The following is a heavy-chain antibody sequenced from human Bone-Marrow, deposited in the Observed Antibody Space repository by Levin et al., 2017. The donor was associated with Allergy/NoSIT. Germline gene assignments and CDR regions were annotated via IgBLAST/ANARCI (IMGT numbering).Heavy chain of an antibody. CDR3: AKDRGIGYDILTGYYTPSFDY. V-gene: IGHV3-30*18. CDR2: ISYDGSNK. D-gene: IGHD3-9*01. Sequence: GESLKISCAASGFTFSSYGMHWVRQAPGKGLEWVAVISYDGSNKYYADSVKGRFTISRDNSKNTLYLQMNSLRAEDTAVYYCAKDRGIGYDILTGYYTPSFDYWGQGTLVTVSS. J-gene: IGHJ4*02. CDR1: GFTFSSYG.